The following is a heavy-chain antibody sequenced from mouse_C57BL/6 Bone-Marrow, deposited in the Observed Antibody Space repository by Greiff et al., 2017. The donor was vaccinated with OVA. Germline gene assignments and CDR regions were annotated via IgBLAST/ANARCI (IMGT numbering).Heavy chain of an antibody. CDR1: GYTFTSYW. Sequence: VQLQQSGPVLVRPGSSVKLSCKASGYTFTSYWMHWVKQRPIQGLEWIGNIDPSDSETHYNQKFKDKATLTVDKSSSTAYMQLSSLTSEDSAVYYCARGRPNSFAYWGQGTLVTVSA. V-gene: IGHV1-52*01. CDR3: ARGRPNSFAY. D-gene: IGHD4-1*01. CDR2: IDPSDSET. J-gene: IGHJ3*01.